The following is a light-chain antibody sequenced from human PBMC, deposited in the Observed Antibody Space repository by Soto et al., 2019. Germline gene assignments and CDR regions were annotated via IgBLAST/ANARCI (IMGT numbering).Light chain of an antibody. CDR2: SAS. V-gene: IGKV3-20*01. Sequence: EIVLKQSPGTLSLSPGERGTLSCRASQNLGTLYLAWFQQKSGQAPRLLIYSASRRATGIPDRFTGSGSGADFTLTINRVEPEDFAAYFCQQYAGSPRTFGQGTKVDI. J-gene: IGKJ1*01. CDR3: QQYAGSPRT. CDR1: QNLGTLY.